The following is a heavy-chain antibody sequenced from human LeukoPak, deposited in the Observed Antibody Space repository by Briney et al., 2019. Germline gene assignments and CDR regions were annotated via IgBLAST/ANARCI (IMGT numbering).Heavy chain of an antibody. V-gene: IGHV1-2*02. D-gene: IGHD5-18*01. J-gene: IGHJ6*02. CDR1: GYTFTGYY. Sequence: GASVKVSCKASGYTFTGYYMHWVRQAPGHGLEWMVWINPNSGGTNYAQKFQGRVTMTRDTSISTAYMELSRLRSDDTAVYYCAREDSYGSYYYYGMDVWGQGTTVTVSS. CDR3: AREDSYGSYYYYGMDV. CDR2: INPNSGGT.